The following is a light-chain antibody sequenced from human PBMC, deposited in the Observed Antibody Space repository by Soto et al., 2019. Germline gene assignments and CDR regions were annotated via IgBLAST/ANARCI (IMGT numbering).Light chain of an antibody. V-gene: IGKV1-9*01. CDR3: QQLRMYPST. J-gene: IGKJ4*01. CDR2: AAS. Sequence: DIQLTQSPSFLSASVGDIVTITCWASHGINRFLAWYQQKPGKAPKLLIYAASTLYGGVPSRFSGSGSGTDFALTITSLQAEDFATYYCQQLRMYPSTFGGGTKVAIK. CDR1: HGINRF.